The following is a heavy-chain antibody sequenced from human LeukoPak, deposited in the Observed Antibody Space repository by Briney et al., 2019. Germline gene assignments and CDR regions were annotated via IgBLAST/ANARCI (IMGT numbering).Heavy chain of an antibody. J-gene: IGHJ5*02. D-gene: IGHD2-2*01. V-gene: IGHV3-74*01. CDR3: VSCSSTSCYRGRDWFDP. CDR2: INSDGSST. Sequence: GGSPRLSCAASGFTFSSYWMHWDRQAPGKGLVWVSRINSDGSSTSYADSVKGRFTISRDNAKNTLYLQMNSLRAEDTAVYYCVSCSSTSCYRGRDWFDPWGQGTLVTVSS. CDR1: GFTFSSYW.